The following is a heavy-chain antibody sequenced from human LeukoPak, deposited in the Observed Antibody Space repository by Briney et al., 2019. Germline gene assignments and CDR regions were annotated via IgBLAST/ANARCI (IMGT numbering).Heavy chain of an antibody. J-gene: IGHJ4*02. Sequence: GGSLRLSCAASGFTFSDYPMNWVRQAPGKGLEWVSSISSSSSYIYYADSVKGRFTISRDNAKNSLYLQMNSLRAEDTAVYYCARAPYSTADYWGQGTLVTVSS. CDR2: ISSSSSYI. CDR3: ARAPYSTADY. V-gene: IGHV3-21*01. CDR1: GFTFSDYP. D-gene: IGHD6-13*01.